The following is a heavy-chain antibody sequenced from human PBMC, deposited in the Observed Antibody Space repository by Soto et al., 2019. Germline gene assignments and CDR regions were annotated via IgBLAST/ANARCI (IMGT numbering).Heavy chain of an antibody. CDR1: GDTFNTYT. D-gene: IGHD2-15*01. Sequence: QVQLVQSGAEVKKPGSSVRVSCKASGDTFNTYTLFWVRQAPGHGLEWVGRIIPIGGVAHYAQKLQGRVTITADKSTRTAYMELSSLISEDTAVYYCAREYCSGGVCYDYWGQGTLVTVSS. J-gene: IGHJ4*02. CDR2: IIPIGGVA. CDR3: AREYCSGGVCYDY. V-gene: IGHV1-69*08.